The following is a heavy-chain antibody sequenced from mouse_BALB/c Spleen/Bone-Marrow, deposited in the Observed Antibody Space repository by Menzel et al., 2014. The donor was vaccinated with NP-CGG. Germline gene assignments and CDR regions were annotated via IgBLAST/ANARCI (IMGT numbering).Heavy chain of an antibody. Sequence: EVKVVESGGALVQPKGSLKLSCAASGFTFNTYAMNWVRQAPGKGLEWVARIRSKSNNYATYYADSVKDRFTISRDDSQSMLYLQMNNLKTEDTAMYYCVRHMDYWGQGTSVTVSS. J-gene: IGHJ4*01. CDR3: VRHMDY. CDR2: IRSKSNNYAT. V-gene: IGHV10-1*02. CDR1: GFTFNTYA.